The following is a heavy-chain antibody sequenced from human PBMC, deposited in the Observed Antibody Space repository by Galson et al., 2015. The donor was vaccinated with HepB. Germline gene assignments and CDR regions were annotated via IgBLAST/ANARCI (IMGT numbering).Heavy chain of an antibody. D-gene: IGHD2-2*01. J-gene: IGHJ4*02. CDR2: IYYRGST. V-gene: IGHV4-39*01. CDR3: ARTSYCSTTSCYFSGTYNFDY. CDR1: GGSISSSDYY. Sequence: SETLSLTCTVSGGSISSSDYYWSWIRQPPGKGPEWIGTIYYRGSTYYNPSLKSRVTISVDTSKNQFSLKLSSVTAAETAMYYCARTSYCSTTSCYFSGTYNFDYWGQGTLVTVSS.